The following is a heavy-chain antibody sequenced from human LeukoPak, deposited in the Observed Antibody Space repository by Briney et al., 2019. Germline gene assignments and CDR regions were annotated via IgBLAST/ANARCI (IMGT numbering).Heavy chain of an antibody. CDR3: AKRHYNWFDP. Sequence: GRSLRLSCAAPGFTFDDYAMHWVRQAPGKGLEWVSGISWNSGSIGYADSVKGRFTISRDNAKNSLYLQMNSLRAEDTALYYCAKRHYNWFDPWGQGTLVTVSS. J-gene: IGHJ5*02. CDR2: ISWNSGSI. V-gene: IGHV3-9*01. CDR1: GFTFDDYA.